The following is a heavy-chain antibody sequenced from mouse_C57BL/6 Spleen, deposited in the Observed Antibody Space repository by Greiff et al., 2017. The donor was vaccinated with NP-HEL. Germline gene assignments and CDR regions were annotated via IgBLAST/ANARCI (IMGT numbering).Heavy chain of an antibody. D-gene: IGHD2-3*01. CDR2: ISSGGDYI. CDR1: GFTFSSYA. Sequence: EVQGVESGEGLVKPGGSLKLSCAASGFTFSSYAMSWVRQTPEKRLEWVAYISSGGDYIYYADTVKGRFTISRDNARNTLYLQMSSLKSEDTAMYYGTRGDDERLDYAMDYWGQGTSVTVSS. J-gene: IGHJ4*01. V-gene: IGHV5-9-1*02. CDR3: TRGDDERLDYAMDY.